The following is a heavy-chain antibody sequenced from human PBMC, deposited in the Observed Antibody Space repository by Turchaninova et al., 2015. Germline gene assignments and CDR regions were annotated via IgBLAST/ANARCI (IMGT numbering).Heavy chain of an antibody. Sequence: QITLKESGPTLVKPPPTLTLTFSFPGFSLSPRGVGVGWIRQPPGKALEWLSLMYWNDDKRYSPSLKSRLTITKDTPKNQVVLSMTNMDPVDTATYYCARGVVITPRYYYMDVWGKGTTVTVSS. CDR3: ARGVVITPRYYYMDV. J-gene: IGHJ6*03. CDR2: MYWNDDK. CDR1: GFSLSPRGVG. V-gene: IGHV2-5*01. D-gene: IGHD3-3*01.